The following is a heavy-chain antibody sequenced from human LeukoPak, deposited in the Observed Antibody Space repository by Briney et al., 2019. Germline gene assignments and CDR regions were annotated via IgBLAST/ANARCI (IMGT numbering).Heavy chain of an antibody. Sequence: SSETLSLTCTVSGGSISSYYWSWIRQPPGKGLEWIGYIYYSGSTNYNPSLKSRVTISVDTSKNQFSLKLSSVTAADTAVYYCASHLWGAPYGMDVWGQGTTVTVSS. V-gene: IGHV4-59*01. J-gene: IGHJ6*02. CDR3: ASHLWGAPYGMDV. CDR1: GGSISSYY. CDR2: IYYSGST. D-gene: IGHD3-3*02.